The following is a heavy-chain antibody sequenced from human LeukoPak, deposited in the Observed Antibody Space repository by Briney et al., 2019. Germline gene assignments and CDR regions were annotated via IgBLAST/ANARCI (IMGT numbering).Heavy chain of an antibody. Sequence: ETLSLTCTVSGGSISSSSYYWGWIRQPPGKGLEWIGSIYYSGSTYYNPSLKSRVTISVDTSKNQFSLKLSSVTAADTAVYYCARHSGVAPYYFDYWGQGTLVTVSS. D-gene: IGHD3-3*01. CDR1: GGSISSSSYY. J-gene: IGHJ4*02. CDR2: IYYSGST. V-gene: IGHV4-39*01. CDR3: ARHSGVAPYYFDY.